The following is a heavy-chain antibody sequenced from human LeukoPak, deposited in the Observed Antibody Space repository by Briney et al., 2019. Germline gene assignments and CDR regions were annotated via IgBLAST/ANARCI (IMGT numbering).Heavy chain of an antibody. Sequence: ASVKVSCKASGYTFTGYYMHWVRQAPGQGLEWMGWIHPNSGGTNYAQKFQGRVTMTRYTSISTAYMELSRLRSDDTAVYYCARDYRCSSTSCYPDYWGQGTLVTVSS. CDR1: GYTFTGYY. V-gene: IGHV1-2*02. J-gene: IGHJ4*02. CDR3: ARDYRCSSTSCYPDY. CDR2: IHPNSGGT. D-gene: IGHD2-2*01.